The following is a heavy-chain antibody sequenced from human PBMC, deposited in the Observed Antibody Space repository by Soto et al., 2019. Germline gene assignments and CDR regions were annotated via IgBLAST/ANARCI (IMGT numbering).Heavy chain of an antibody. Sequence: SETLSLTCAVYGGSFSGYYWSWIRQPPGKGLEWIGEINHSGSTNYNPSLKSRVTISVDTSKNQFSLKLSSVTAADTAVYYCARGSQPMVYAILDYWGQGTLVTVSS. V-gene: IGHV4-34*01. J-gene: IGHJ4*02. D-gene: IGHD2-8*01. CDR1: GGSFSGYY. CDR2: INHSGST. CDR3: ARGSQPMVYAILDY.